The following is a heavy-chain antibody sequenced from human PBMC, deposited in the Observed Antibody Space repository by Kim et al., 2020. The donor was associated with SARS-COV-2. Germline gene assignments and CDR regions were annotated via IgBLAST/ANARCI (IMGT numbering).Heavy chain of an antibody. CDR3: ARIAAAED. CDR2: SGGT. J-gene: IGHJ4*02. Sequence: SGGTNYAQKFQGRVTMTRDTSISTAYMELSRLRSDDTAVYYCARIAAAEDWGQGTLVTVSS. D-gene: IGHD6-13*01. V-gene: IGHV1-2*02.